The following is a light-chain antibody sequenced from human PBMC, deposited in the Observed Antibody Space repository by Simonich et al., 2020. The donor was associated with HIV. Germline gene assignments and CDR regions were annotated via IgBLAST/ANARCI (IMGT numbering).Light chain of an antibody. V-gene: IGKV4-1*01. J-gene: IGKJ1*01. CDR3: QQYSNYSRT. CDR2: WAS. CDR1: QSVLYSSNNKNY. Sequence: DIVMTQSPDSLAVSLGERATINCKSSQSVLYSSNNKNYLAWYQQKPGQPHKLLIYWASTRESGVPDRFSGSGSGPDFTLTISSLQPDDFATYFCQQYSNYSRTFGQGTKVDIK.